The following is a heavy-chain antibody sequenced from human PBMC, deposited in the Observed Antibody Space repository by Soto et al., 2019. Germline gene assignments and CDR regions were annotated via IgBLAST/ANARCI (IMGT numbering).Heavy chain of an antibody. CDR3: ARRRDFLDY. J-gene: IGHJ4*02. Sequence: GSLRLSCAASGFTFSDYYMTWIRQAPGKGLEWVSYIGSGGGSIYYADSVKGRYTISSDNAKSSLYLQMNSLRTEDTAVYYCARRRDFLDYWGQGTLVTVSS. D-gene: IGHD3-3*01. CDR1: GFTFSDYY. CDR2: IGSGGGSI. V-gene: IGHV3-11*01.